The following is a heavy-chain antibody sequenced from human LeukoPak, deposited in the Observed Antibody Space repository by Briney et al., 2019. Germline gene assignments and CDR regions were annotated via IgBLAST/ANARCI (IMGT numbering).Heavy chain of an antibody. V-gene: IGHV3-23*01. CDR1: GFTFSSYA. Sequence: PGGFLRLSCAASGFTFSSYAMSWVRQAPGKGLEWVSAISGSGGSTYYADSVKGRFTISRDNSKNTLYLQMNSLRAEDTAVYYCAKYPGVGPKYYYYYGMDVWGQGTTVTVSS. J-gene: IGHJ6*02. CDR3: AKYPGVGPKYYYYYGMDV. CDR2: ISGSGGST. D-gene: IGHD1-26*01.